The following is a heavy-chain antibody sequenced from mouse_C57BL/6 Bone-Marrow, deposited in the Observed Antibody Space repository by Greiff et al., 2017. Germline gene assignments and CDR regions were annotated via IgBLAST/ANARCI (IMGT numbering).Heavy chain of an antibody. Sequence: EVQLQQSGPELVKPGASVKMSCKASGYTFTDYNMHWVKQSHGKSLVGIGYINPNNGGTSYNQKFKGKATLTVNKSSSTAYMELRSLTSEDSAVYCCAREAKLNWDAYWGQGTLVTVSA. J-gene: IGHJ3*01. CDR2: INPNNGGT. CDR1: GYTFTDYN. D-gene: IGHD4-1*01. CDR3: AREAKLNWDAY. V-gene: IGHV1-22*01.